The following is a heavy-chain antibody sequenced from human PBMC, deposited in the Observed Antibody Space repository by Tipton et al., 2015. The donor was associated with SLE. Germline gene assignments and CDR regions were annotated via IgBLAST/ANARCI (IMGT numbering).Heavy chain of an antibody. CDR2: ISNSARNT. Sequence: QVQLVQSGGTLVKPGGSLRLSCAASGFTFSDYHMSWIRQAPGKGLEWVSFISNSARNTYYGDSVKGRFTISRDNSKNTLYLQMSSLRAEDTAVYYCAKAACGGSCYYNMDVWGKGTTVTVSS. CDR1: GFTFSDYH. V-gene: IGHV3-11*01. J-gene: IGHJ6*03. CDR3: AKAACGGSCYYNMDV. D-gene: IGHD2-15*01.